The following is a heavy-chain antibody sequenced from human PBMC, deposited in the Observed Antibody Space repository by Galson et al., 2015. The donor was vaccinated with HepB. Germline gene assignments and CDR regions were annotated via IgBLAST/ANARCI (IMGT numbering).Heavy chain of an antibody. CDR1: GFSLSTSEMC. J-gene: IGHJ4*02. CDR3: ARGFIPVAGYYFDY. CDR2: IYWDDDT. Sequence: PALVKPTQTLTLTCTFSGFSLSTSEMCVAWIRQPPGRALEWLARIYWDDDTFYRPSLKTRLTISKETSENQVVLTMTNMDPVDTATYYCARGFIPVAGYYFDYWGQGILVTVSS. D-gene: IGHD6-19*01. V-gene: IGHV2-70*17.